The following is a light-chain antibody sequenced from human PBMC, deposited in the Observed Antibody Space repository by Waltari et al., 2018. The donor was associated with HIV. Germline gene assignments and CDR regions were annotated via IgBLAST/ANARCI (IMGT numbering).Light chain of an antibody. CDR2: GSS. J-gene: IGKJ2*01. CDR3: QQFNTWPSYT. V-gene: IGKV3-15*01. CDR1: QSIGSN. Sequence: EIVMTQSPATLSVSPGERATLSCRTSQSIGSNLAWYQQKPGQAPRLLLSGSSTRATGIPARFTGSGSGTEFTLTITSLQSEDFAVYYCQQFNTWPSYTFGQGTKLDIK.